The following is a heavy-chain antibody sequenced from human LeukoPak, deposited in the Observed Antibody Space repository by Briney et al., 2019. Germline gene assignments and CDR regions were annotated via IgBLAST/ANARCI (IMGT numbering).Heavy chain of an antibody. D-gene: IGHD3-10*01. CDR2: MNPNNGNT. J-gene: IGHJ4*02. Sequence: ASVKVSCKASGYTFTSYDINWVRQATGQGLEWMGWMNPNNGNTNYAQKLQGRVTMTTDTSTSTAYMELRSLRSDDTAVYYCARDARWFGELYPNPDFDYWGQGTLVTVSS. V-gene: IGHV1-18*01. CDR1: GYTFTSYD. CDR3: ARDARWFGELYPNPDFDY.